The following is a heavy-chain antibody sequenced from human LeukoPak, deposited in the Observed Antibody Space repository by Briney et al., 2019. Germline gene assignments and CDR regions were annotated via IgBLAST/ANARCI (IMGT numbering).Heavy chain of an antibody. CDR2: IYHSGST. CDR3: ARDSAAYSYDTTGSYSRYFDY. V-gene: IGHV4-38-2*02. J-gene: IGHJ4*02. CDR1: GYSISSGSY. Sequence: SETLSLTCNVSGYSISSGSYWGWIRQPPGKGLEWIASIYHSGSTYYNPSLKSRITISLDTSKNQFSLKLSSVTAADTAVYYCARDSAAYSYDTTGSYSRYFDYWGQGTLVTVSS. D-gene: IGHD3-22*01.